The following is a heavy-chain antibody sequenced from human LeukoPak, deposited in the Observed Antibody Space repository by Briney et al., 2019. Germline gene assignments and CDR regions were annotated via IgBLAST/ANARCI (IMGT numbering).Heavy chain of an antibody. J-gene: IGHJ3*02. CDR1: GYTFMSHG. Sequence: AAVKVSCKAYGYTFMSHGISWVRQAPGQGLEWMGWISGSSSNTNYAQRLQGRVTMTTDTSTTTAYMELRSLRSDDTAVYYCARATGTWGHDGFDIWGQGTMVTVSS. CDR3: ARATGTWGHDGFDI. CDR2: ISGSSSNT. D-gene: IGHD3-16*01. V-gene: IGHV1-18*01.